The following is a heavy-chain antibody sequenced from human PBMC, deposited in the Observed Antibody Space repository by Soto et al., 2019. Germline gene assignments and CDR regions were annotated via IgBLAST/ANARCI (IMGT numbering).Heavy chain of an antibody. J-gene: IGHJ5*02. D-gene: IGHD2-2*01. CDR2: ISLYSDGT. CDR1: GYTFSNYG. CDR3: ARVVLGAEAWFGP. Sequence: QVQLVQSGGEVKRPGASVKVSCKTSGYTFSNYGITWVRQAPGQPLEWLGWISLYSDGTNYAQKFQGRVSMTTDTSTTTAYMELRSPRSDDTAVYYCARVVLGAEAWFGPWGQGTLVTVSS. V-gene: IGHV1-18*01.